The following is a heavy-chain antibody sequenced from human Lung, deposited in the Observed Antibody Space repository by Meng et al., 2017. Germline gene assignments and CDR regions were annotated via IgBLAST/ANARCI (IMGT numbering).Heavy chain of an antibody. D-gene: IGHD3-10*01. CDR1: GGSINYQY. V-gene: IGHV4-59*11. CDR3: ANYGSGGLDY. J-gene: IGHJ4*02. Sequence: SETLSLTCTVSGGSINYQYWSWIRQPPGKGLEWIGYIYYSWSTNYNPSLKSRVTISIDTSKNQFSLKLRSVTAADTAMYYCANYGSGGLDYWGQGTLVTVSS. CDR2: IYYSWST.